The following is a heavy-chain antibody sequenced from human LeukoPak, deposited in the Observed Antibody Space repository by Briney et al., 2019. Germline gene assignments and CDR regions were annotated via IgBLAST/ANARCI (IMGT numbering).Heavy chain of an antibody. J-gene: IGHJ6*02. CDR3: ARSVVVTATLRYHYGMDV. CDR1: GGFIRSYY. V-gene: IGHV4-59*01. CDR2: IYDSGTT. Sequence: SETLSLTCTVSGGFIRSYYWNWIRQPPGKGLEWIGYIYDSGTTNYNPSLKSRVTMSVDSSKNQFSLKLTSVTAADTAVYYCARSVVVTATLRYHYGMDVWGQGTTVTVSS. D-gene: IGHD2-21*02.